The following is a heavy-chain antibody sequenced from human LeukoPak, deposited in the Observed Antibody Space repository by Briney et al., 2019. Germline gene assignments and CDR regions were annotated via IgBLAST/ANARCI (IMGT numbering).Heavy chain of an antibody. CDR1: GYTFIDYY. CDR3: ARGQESLDAFDI. CDR2: INPNSGGT. V-gene: IGHV1-2*06. Sequence: ASVKVSCKASGYTFIDYYLYWVRQAPGQGLEWMGRINPNSGGTNYAQKLQGRVTMTRDTSISTAYMELSSLKSDDTAVYYCARGQESLDAFDIWGQGTEVTVSS. D-gene: IGHD3-10*01. J-gene: IGHJ3*02.